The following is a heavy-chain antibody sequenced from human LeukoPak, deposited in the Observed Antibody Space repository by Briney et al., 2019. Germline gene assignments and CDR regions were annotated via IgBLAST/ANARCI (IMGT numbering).Heavy chain of an antibody. V-gene: IGHV3-7*01. CDR2: IQQDGSEK. CDR1: GFSFSSYW. CDR3: AREYDFWSGPHFDY. J-gene: IGHJ4*02. D-gene: IGHD3-3*01. Sequence: GGSLRLSCAGSGFSFSSYWMSWVRPAPGKGLEWVANIQQDGSEKHYGYSAKGRFTISRDNAKNTLYLQMNSLRAEDTAVYDCAREYDFWSGPHFDYWGQGTLVTVSS.